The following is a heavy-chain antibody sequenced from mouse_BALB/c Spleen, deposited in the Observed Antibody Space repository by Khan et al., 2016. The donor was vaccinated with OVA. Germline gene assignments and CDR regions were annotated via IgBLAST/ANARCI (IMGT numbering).Heavy chain of an antibody. CDR3: ARGGAAYYRNDGGAMEY. D-gene: IGHD2-14*01. CDR1: GYTFTTAG. J-gene: IGHJ4*01. V-gene: IGHV9-4*02. CDR2: INTHSGVP. Sequence: QIQLVQSGPELKKPGETVRISCKASGYTFTTAGLQWVQKMPGKGLKWIGWINTHSGVPKYAEDFKGRFAFSLEISVNTAYLQITNLKNEDTATYIWARGGAAYYRNDGGAMEYWGQGTSVTVSS.